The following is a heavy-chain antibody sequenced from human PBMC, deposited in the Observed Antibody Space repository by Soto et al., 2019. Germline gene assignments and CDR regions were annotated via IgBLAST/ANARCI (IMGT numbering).Heavy chain of an antibody. D-gene: IGHD2-15*01. CDR3: ARAVYGGYYFDF. J-gene: IGHJ4*02. CDR1: GYTITSYY. Sequence: GASVKASCKAPGYTITSYYMHWLRQAPGQGLEWMGIINPSGGSTSYAQKFQGRVTMTTDTATSTAYMELRSLTSDDTAVYYCARAVYGGYYFDFWGPGTLVTVSS. CDR2: INPSGGST. V-gene: IGHV1-46*01.